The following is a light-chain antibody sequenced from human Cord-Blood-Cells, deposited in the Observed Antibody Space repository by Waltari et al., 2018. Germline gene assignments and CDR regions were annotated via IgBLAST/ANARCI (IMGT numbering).Light chain of an antibody. CDR2: GAS. CDR3: QQYCSSPKT. Sequence: VLTLFPGTLSLFPGERATLSCRASQSISSSYLAWYQQKPGQAPRLLIYGASSRATGVPDRFSGSGSGTDFTLTISRLEAEDFAVYYCQQYCSSPKTFGQGTKVEIK. CDR1: QSISSSY. V-gene: IGKV3-20*01. J-gene: IGKJ1*01.